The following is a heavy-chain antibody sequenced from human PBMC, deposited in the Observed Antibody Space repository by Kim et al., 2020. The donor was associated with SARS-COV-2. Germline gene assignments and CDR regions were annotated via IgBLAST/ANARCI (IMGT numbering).Heavy chain of an antibody. Sequence: ASVKVSCKVSGYTLTELSMHWVRQAPGKGLEWMGGFDPEDGETIYAQKFQGRVTMTEDTSTDTAYMELSSLRSEDTAVYYCATGPSSGCNNWFDPWGQGTLVTVSS. V-gene: IGHV1-24*01. CDR3: ATGPSSGCNNWFDP. CDR2: FDPEDGET. CDR1: GYTLTELS. J-gene: IGHJ5*02. D-gene: IGHD3-22*01.